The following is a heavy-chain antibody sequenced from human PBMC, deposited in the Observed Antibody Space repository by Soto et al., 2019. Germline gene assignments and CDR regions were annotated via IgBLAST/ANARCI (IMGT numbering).Heavy chain of an antibody. CDR3: ARDPARDFWSGYIHYFDY. CDR2: ISSSSSYI. CDR1: GFTFSSYS. V-gene: IGHV3-21*01. Sequence: EVQLVESGGGLVKPGGSLRLSCAASGFTFSSYSMNWVRQAPGKGLEWVSSISSSSSYIYYADSVKGRFTISRDNAKNSLYLQMNSLRAEDTAVYYWARDPARDFWSGYIHYFDYWGQGTLVTVSS. D-gene: IGHD3-3*01. J-gene: IGHJ4*02.